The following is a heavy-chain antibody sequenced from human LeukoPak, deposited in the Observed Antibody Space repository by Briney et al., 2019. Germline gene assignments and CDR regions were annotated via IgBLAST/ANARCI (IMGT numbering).Heavy chain of an antibody. V-gene: IGHV1-69*13. CDR2: IIPIFGTA. CDR3: ARGLRYYYDSSGYYSPSDY. D-gene: IGHD3-22*01. CDR1: GGTFSSYA. Sequence: SVKVSCKASGGTFSSYAISWVRQAPGQGLEWMGGIIPIFGTANYAQKFQGRVTITADESTSTAYMELSSLRSEDTAVYYCARGLRYYYDSSGYYSPSDYWGQGTLVTVSS. J-gene: IGHJ4*02.